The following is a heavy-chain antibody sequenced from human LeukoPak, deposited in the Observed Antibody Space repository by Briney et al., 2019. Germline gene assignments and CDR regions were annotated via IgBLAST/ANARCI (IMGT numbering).Heavy chain of an antibody. CDR3: ARVMSGSYSDY. CDR1: GFTVSSNY. CDR2: ISSSGSTI. V-gene: IGHV3-11*04. J-gene: IGHJ4*02. D-gene: IGHD1-26*01. Sequence: GGSLRLSCAASGFTVSSNYMSWVRQAPGKGLEWVSYISSSGSTIYYADSVKGRFTISRDNAKNSLYLQMNSLRAEDTAVYYCARVMSGSYSDYWGQGTLVTVSS.